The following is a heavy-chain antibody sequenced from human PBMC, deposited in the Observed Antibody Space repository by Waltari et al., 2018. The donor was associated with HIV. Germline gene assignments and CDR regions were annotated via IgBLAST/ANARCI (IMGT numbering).Heavy chain of an antibody. V-gene: IGHV3-23*01. CDR1: GFTFSSYA. J-gene: IGHJ4*02. Sequence: EVQLLESGGGWVQHGGSLRLSCSASGFTFSSYAMRWVRQAPGKGLEWVSVISGSGGSTYYADFVKGRFTISRDNSKNTLYLQMNSLRAEDTAVYYCAKEGIAGRPSVPDYWGQGTLVTVSS. D-gene: IGHD6-6*01. CDR2: ISGSGGST. CDR3: AKEGIAGRPSVPDY.